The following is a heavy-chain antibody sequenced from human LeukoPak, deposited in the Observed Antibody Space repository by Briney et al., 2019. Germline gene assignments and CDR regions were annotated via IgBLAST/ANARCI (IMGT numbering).Heavy chain of an antibody. CDR1: GFTFSSYG. D-gene: IGHD3-9*01. J-gene: IGHJ4*02. V-gene: IGHV3-33*01. CDR3: ARDYDILTGYPTYYFDY. Sequence: PGGSLRLSCAASGFTFSSYGMHWVRQPPGKGLEWVAVIWYDGSNKYYADSVKGRFTISRDNSKNTLYLQMNSLRAEDTAVYYCARDYDILTGYPTYYFDYWGQGTLVTVSS. CDR2: IWYDGSNK.